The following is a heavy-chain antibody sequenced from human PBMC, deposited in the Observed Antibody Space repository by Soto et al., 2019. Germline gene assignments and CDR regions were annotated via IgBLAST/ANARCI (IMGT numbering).Heavy chain of an antibody. CDR3: ARDVGYCSGGSCPPAWFDP. CDR2: IIPIFGTA. CDR1: GGTFSSYA. Sequence: SVKVSCKASGGTFSSYAISWVRQAPGQGLEWMGGIIPIFGTANYAQKFQGRVTITADESTSTAYMELSSLRSEDTAVYYCARDVGYCSGGSCPPAWFDPWGQGTLVTVPS. V-gene: IGHV1-69*13. D-gene: IGHD2-15*01. J-gene: IGHJ5*02.